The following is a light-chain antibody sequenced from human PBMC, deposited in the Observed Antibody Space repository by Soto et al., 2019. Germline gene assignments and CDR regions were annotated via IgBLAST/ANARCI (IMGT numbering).Light chain of an antibody. CDR1: QSISSY. CDR2: AAS. CDR3: QQYKSYWT. V-gene: IGKV1-39*01. J-gene: IGKJ1*01. Sequence: IKMTQSRSALSSSGGYRVTITYRASQSISSYLNWYQQKPGKAPKLLIYAASSLQSGVPSRFSGSGSGTEFTLTINSLQPDDFATYYCQQYKSYWTFGQGTKVDIK.